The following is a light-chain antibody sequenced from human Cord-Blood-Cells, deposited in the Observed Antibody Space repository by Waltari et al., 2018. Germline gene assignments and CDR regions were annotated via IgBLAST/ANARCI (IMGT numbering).Light chain of an antibody. Sequence: SYELTQPPSVSVSPGQTASITCSGDKLGDKYACWYQQKPGQSPVLVIYQSSKRPSGIPERLSGTNSGNTATLTISGTQAMDEADYYCQAWDSSTWVFGGGTKLTVL. CDR3: QAWDSSTWV. CDR2: QSS. V-gene: IGLV3-1*01. CDR1: KLGDKY. J-gene: IGLJ3*02.